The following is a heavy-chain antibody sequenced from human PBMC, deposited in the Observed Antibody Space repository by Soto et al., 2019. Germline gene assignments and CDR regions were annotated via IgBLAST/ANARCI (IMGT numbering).Heavy chain of an antibody. V-gene: IGHV4-4*02. CDR3: ARNHYDGYDCDY. D-gene: IGHD5-12*01. CDR2: VAENGYI. Sequence: QVQLQESGPGLVRPSETLSLSCSVSNGSLSSSRWWSWVRQSPGKRLEWIGEVAENGYIHCITSPKTRLTISLAWSMNRFSLRLTSVTDADTALYYCARNHYDGYDCDYWGQGALVTVSS. J-gene: IGHJ4*02. CDR1: NGSLSSSRW.